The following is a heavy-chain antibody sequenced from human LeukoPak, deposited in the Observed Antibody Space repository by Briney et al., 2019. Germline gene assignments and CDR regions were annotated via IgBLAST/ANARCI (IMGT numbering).Heavy chain of an antibody. V-gene: IGHV3-23*01. CDR2: MKGTGET. Sequence: HAGGSLRLPCTASGFPSGFSFSTSTMSWVRQAPGKGLEWLSSMKGTGETFYADSVRGRSTLFRDDSRNTVYLQLNNLRVEDTAVYYCARASWVSSADAVTWGQGTVVTVSS. CDR3: ARASWVSSADAVT. CDR1: GFPSGFSFSTST. D-gene: IGHD2-8*01. J-gene: IGHJ4*02.